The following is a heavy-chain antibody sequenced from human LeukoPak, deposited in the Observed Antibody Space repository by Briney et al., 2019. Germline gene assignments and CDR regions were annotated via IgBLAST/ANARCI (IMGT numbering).Heavy chain of an antibody. CDR1: GFIVSSNY. CDR2: ISSGDRT. V-gene: IGHV3-53*01. J-gene: IGHJ4*02. Sequence: GGSLXLSCAASGFIVSSNYMSWVRQAPGKGLEWVSVISSGDRTYYADSVKGRFTISRDKAKNSLSLQMNSLRAEDTAVYYCAREPWGATGYFDYWGQGTLVTVSS. D-gene: IGHD1-26*01. CDR3: AREPWGATGYFDY.